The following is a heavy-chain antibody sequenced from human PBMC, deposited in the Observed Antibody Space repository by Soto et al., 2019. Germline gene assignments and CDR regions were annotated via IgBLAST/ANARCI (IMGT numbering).Heavy chain of an antibody. J-gene: IGHJ4*02. CDR3: SRGILV. Sequence: QVQLQESGPGLVKPSQTLSLTCTVSGGSINSGGYCWSWIRQHPGKGLDWIGCISYGGSTSYNPSLKSRVTISVDTSKNQFSRKLTSVPAADTAVYYCSRGILVWGQGALITVSS. CDR1: GGSINSGGYC. CDR2: ISYGGST. V-gene: IGHV4-31*03. D-gene: IGHD5-18*01.